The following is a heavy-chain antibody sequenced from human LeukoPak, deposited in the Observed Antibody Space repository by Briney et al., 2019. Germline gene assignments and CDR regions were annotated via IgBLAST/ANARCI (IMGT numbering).Heavy chain of an antibody. J-gene: IGHJ4*02. CDR2: INPSVDGT. CDR1: GYTFTSHY. Sequence: ASVKVSCKASGYTFTSHYLHWVRQAPGQGLEWMGIINPSVDGTSYAQKFQARVTMTRDTSTSTVYMELSSLRSEDTAVYYCARGGATYFDYWGQGTLVTVSS. V-gene: IGHV1-46*01. D-gene: IGHD1-26*01. CDR3: ARGGATYFDY.